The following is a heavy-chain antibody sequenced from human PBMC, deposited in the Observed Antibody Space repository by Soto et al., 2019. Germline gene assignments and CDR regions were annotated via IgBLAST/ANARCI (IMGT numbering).Heavy chain of an antibody. CDR2: ISYDGSNK. Sequence: QVQLVESGGGVVQPGRSLRLSCAASGFTFSSYAMHWVRQAPGKGLEWVAVISYDGSNKYYADSVKGRFTISRDNSKNTLYLQMNCLRAEDTAVYYCARDSDGVVVTAKLDYWGRGTLVTVSS. D-gene: IGHD2-21*02. V-gene: IGHV3-30-3*01. CDR1: GFTFSSYA. J-gene: IGHJ4*02. CDR3: ARDSDGVVVTAKLDY.